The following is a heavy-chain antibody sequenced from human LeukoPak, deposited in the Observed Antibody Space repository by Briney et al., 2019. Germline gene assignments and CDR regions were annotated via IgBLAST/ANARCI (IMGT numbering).Heavy chain of an antibody. Sequence: GESLKISCKGSGYSFTSYWIGWVRQMPGKGLEWMGIIYPGDSDTRYSPSFQGQVTISADKSISTAYLQWSSLKASDTARYYCARPPLVSFPFYDYHQGMEGLGQGNNVNGSS. CDR1: GYSFTSYW. CDR2: IYPGDSDT. D-gene: IGHD2/OR15-2a*01. V-gene: IGHV5-51*01. J-gene: IGHJ6*02. CDR3: ARPPLVSFPFYDYHQGMEG.